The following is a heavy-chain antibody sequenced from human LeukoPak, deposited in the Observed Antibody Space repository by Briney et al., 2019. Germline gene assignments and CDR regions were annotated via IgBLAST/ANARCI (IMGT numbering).Heavy chain of an antibody. V-gene: IGHV3-30*02. CDR3: AKDSDYYDSSRSEYFDY. J-gene: IGHJ4*02. D-gene: IGHD3-22*01. CDR2: IRYDGSNK. Sequence: GGSLRLSCAASGFTFSSYGTHWVRQAPGKGLEWVAFIRYDGSNKYYADSVKGRFTISRDNSKNTLYLQMNSLRAEDTAVYYCAKDSDYYDSSRSEYFDYWGQGTLVTVSS. CDR1: GFTFSSYG.